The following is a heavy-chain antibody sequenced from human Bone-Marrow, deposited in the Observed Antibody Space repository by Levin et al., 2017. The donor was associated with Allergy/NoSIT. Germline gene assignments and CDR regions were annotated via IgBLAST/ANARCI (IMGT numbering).Heavy chain of an antibody. V-gene: IGHV4-61*01. CDR3: ARQPYCIDGSCYSDRGIDV. CDR2: IHSGGTT. CDR1: GGSVSSGSHY. Sequence: RPGGSLRLSCSVSGGSVSSGSHYFYWIRLPPGKGLEWIGYIHSGGTTNNNPSLKRRLTISRDTSKNQFYLHLPSVTAADTAVYYCARQPYCIDGSCYSDRGIDVWGQGTTVTVSS. D-gene: IGHD2-15*01. J-gene: IGHJ6*02.